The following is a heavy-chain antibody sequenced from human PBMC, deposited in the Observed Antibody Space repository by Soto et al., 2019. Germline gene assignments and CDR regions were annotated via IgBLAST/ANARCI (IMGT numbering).Heavy chain of an antibody. D-gene: IGHD5-12*01. J-gene: IGHJ5*02. Sequence: SETLSLTCAGSGDSIIGIYHWALIRQSPGRGLEWIASIYHTGTTYYTPSLESRVTISVDTSKNQFSLRLSSVTAADSAIYFCPRTHNVGYDPPCVQANLVT. V-gene: IGHV4-38-2*01. CDR1: GDSIIGIYH. CDR2: IYHTGTT. CDR3: PRTHNVGYDPP.